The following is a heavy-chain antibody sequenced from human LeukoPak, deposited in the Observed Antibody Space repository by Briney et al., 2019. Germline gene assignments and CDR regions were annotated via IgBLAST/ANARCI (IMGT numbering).Heavy chain of an antibody. CDR2: ISSSSSYI. J-gene: IGHJ4*02. Sequence: TGGSLRLSCAASGFTFSSYSMNWVRQAPGKGLEWVSSISSSSSYIYYADSVKGRFTISRDNAKNSLYLQMNSLRAEGTAVYYCARDYGNPRHFDYWSQGTLVTVSS. CDR1: GFTFSSYS. CDR3: ARDYGNPRHFDY. D-gene: IGHD4-11*01. V-gene: IGHV3-21*01.